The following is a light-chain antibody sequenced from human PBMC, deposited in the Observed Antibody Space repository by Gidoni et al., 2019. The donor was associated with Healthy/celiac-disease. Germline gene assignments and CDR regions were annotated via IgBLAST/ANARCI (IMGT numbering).Light chain of an antibody. CDR2: AAS. CDR1: QSISIQ. V-gene: IGKV1-39*01. CDR3: QQSYSTPRMYT. Sequence: DIQMTPSPSPLSASVGDRVTITCRARQSISIQLNWYQQKPGKAPKLLIYAASSLQSGVPSRFSVSGSGTEFTLTISSLQPEDYAAYFCQQSYSTPRMYTFGQGTKLEIK. J-gene: IGKJ2*01.